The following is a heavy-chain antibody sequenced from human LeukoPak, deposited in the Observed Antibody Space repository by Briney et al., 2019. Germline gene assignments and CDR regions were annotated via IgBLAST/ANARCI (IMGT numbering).Heavy chain of an antibody. Sequence: SGGSLRLSCAASGFTFSSYSMNWVRQAPGKGLEWVSSISSSSSYIYYADSVKGRFTISRDNAKNSLYLQMNSLRAEDTAMYYCARWFDCSGGSCYVENNWGQGTLVTVSS. V-gene: IGHV3-21*01. D-gene: IGHD2-15*01. CDR2: ISSSSSYI. CDR3: ARWFDCSGGSCYVENN. J-gene: IGHJ4*02. CDR1: GFTFSSYS.